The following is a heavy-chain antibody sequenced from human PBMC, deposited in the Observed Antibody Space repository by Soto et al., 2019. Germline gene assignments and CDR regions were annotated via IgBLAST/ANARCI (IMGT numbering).Heavy chain of an antibody. V-gene: IGHV4-39*01. J-gene: IGHJ5*02. Sequence: SETLSLTCTVSGGSISSSSYYWGWIRQPPGKGLEWIGSIYYSGSTYYNPSLKSRVTISVDTSKNQFSLKLSSVTAADTAVYYCARAKGSVDTKYNWFDPWCQGTLVTVS. CDR3: ARAKGSVDTKYNWFDP. CDR2: IYYSGST. CDR1: GGSISSSSYY. D-gene: IGHD5-18*01.